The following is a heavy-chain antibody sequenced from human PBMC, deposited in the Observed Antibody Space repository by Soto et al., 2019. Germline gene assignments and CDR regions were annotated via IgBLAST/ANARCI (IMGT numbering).Heavy chain of an antibody. CDR2: ISYDGSNK. CDR3: ARGKIGAAGYYFDY. J-gene: IGHJ4*02. CDR1: GFTFSSYA. Sequence: QVQLVESGGGVVQPGRSLRLSCAASGFTFSSYAMHWVRQAPGKGLEWVAVISYDGSNKYYADSVKGRFTISRDNSKNTRYLQMNSLRAEDTAVYYCARGKIGAAGYYFDYWGQGTLVTVSS. D-gene: IGHD6-13*01. V-gene: IGHV3-30-3*01.